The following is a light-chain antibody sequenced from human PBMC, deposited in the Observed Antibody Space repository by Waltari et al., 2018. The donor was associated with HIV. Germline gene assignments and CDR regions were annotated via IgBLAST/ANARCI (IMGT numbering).Light chain of an antibody. CDR1: NSDIGGYNF. V-gene: IGLV2-14*01. CDR3: SSYESGRTVV. CDR2: EVT. Sequence: QSALPQPASVSGSPGQSLTISCTGTNSDIGGYNFVSWFQQYPGIASTVIIYEVTNRPSGVSDRFSGSKSGNTASLTISGLRAEDEADYYCSSYESGRTVVFGGGTKLTVL. J-gene: IGLJ2*01.